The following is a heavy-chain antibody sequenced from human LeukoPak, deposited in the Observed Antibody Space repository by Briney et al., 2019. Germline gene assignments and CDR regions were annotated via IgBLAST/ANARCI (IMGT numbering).Heavy chain of an antibody. CDR2: ITTNGGST. V-gene: IGHV3-64*01. D-gene: IGHD2-2*01. J-gene: IGHJ3*02. CDR3: AREVYSSSRPTDAFDI. CDR1: GFTFSNYA. Sequence: GGSLRLSCAASGFTFSNYAMHWVRQAPGKGLEYVSAITTNGGSTYYANSVKGRFTISRDNAKNSLFLQMNSLRLEDTAVYYCAREVYSSSRPTDAFDIWGQGTAVTVSS.